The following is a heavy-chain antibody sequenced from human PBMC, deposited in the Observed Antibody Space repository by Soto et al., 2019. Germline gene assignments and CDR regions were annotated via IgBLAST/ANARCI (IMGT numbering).Heavy chain of an antibody. CDR1: GFSLNNSRMG. J-gene: IGHJ1*01. D-gene: IGHD3-10*01. CDR3: ARMMYYYASGSFQH. V-gene: IGHV2-26*01. Sequence: QVTLKESGPVLVRPTETLTLTCTVSGFSLNNSRMGVSWIRQPPGKALEWLAHFFANDERSYNTSLKSRLTISKDTSNSQVVLNMTNMDPVDTATYYCARMMYYYASGSFQHWGQGTLVTVSS. CDR2: FFANDER.